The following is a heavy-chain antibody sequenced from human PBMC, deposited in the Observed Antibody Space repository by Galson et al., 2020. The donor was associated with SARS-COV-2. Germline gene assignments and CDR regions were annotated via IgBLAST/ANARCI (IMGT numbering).Heavy chain of an antibody. Sequence: GGSLRLSCVDSAFNSNPYGMNWVRQAPGKGLEWLSYISSSTSSTKYYADSVKGRFTISRDSDKNALYLQMNSLRVEDTAIYYCARVASSNLYSLGYYMDVWGRGTMVTVSS. CDR2: ISSSTSSTK. CDR3: ARVASSNLYSLGYYMDV. V-gene: IGHV3-48*03. CDR1: AFNSNPYG. D-gene: IGHD6-13*01. J-gene: IGHJ6*03.